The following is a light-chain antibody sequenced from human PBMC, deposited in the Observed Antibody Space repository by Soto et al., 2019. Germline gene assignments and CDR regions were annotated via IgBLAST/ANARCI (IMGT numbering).Light chain of an antibody. CDR1: QYINTR. J-gene: IGKJ1*01. CDR2: HTS. Sequence: EIVLTQSPATLSWFPGDRVTLSCRASQYINTRLAWYQHRHGQAPRLLIYHTSLRAAGIPARFSASGSGTDFTLTITDVQPEDFALYYCHQRHSWPRTFGQGT. CDR3: HQRHSWPRT. V-gene: IGKV3-11*01.